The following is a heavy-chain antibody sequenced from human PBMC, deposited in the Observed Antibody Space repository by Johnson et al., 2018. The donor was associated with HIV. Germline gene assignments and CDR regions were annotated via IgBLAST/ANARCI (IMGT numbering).Heavy chain of an antibody. CDR1: GFTFSRYW. Sequence: VQLVESGGGLVQSGGSLRLSCAASGFTFSRYWMSWVRQAPGKGLEWVANIKEDGSEEYYVDSVKGRFIISRDNAKNSLYLQMNSLRAEDTAVYYCARDLWVEVAGTGDDCFDMWGQGTMVTVSS. V-gene: IGHV3-7*05. D-gene: IGHD6-19*01. CDR2: IKEDGSEE. CDR3: ARDLWVEVAGTGDDCFDM. J-gene: IGHJ3*02.